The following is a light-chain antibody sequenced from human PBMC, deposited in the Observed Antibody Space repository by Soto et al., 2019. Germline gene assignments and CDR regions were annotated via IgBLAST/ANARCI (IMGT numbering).Light chain of an antibody. Sequence: DIQMTQSPSSLSASVGDRVTIPCQASQDISKYLNWYQQKPGKAPKLLIFDATNLETGVPSKFSGSGSGTDFTFTINNLQAEDIGTYYCQHYNSLPITFGQGTRLEIK. CDR1: QDISKY. CDR3: QHYNSLPIT. CDR2: DAT. J-gene: IGKJ5*01. V-gene: IGKV1-33*01.